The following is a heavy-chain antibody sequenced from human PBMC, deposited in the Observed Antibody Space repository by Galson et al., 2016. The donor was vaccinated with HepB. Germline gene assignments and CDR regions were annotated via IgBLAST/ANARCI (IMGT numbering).Heavy chain of an antibody. CDR1: GFTFSTYG. V-gene: IGHV3-30*18. Sequence: SLRLSCAASGFTFSTYGMHWVRQAPGKGLEWVAVISYDGSNKYYAASVKGRFTISRDNSKDTLYLQMNRMRAEDTAVYYCAKDRLAYYYYYYGMDVWGQGTTVTVSS. J-gene: IGHJ6*02. D-gene: IGHD6-19*01. CDR3: AKDRLAYYYYYYGMDV. CDR2: ISYDGSNK.